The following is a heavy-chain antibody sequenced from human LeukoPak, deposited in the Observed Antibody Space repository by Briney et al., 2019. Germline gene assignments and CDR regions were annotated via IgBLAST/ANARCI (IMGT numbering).Heavy chain of an antibody. CDR3: ARSTGGGSYQFYYYYMDV. V-gene: IGHV3-11*04. D-gene: IGHD1-26*01. J-gene: IGHJ6*03. CDR1: GFTFSDYY. CDR2: ISSSGSTI. Sequence: KTGGSLRLSCAASGFTFSDYYMSWIRQAPGKGLEWVSYISSSGSTIYYADSVKGRFTISRDNAKNSLYLQMNSLRAEDTAVYYCARSTGGGSYQFYYYYMDVWGKGTTVTVSS.